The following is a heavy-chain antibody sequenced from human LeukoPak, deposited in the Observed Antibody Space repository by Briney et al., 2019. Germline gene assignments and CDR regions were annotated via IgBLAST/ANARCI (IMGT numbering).Heavy chain of an antibody. D-gene: IGHD4/OR15-4a*01. CDR3: ARRAGAYSHPYDY. CDR1: GFTVSSNS. J-gene: IGHJ4*02. V-gene: IGHV3-53*01. Sequence: GGSLRLSCTVSGFTVSSNSMSWVRQAPGKGLEWVSFIFSSTHYSDSVKGRFTISRDNSKNTLYLQTNSLRAEDTAVYYCARRAGAYSHPYDYWGQGTLVTVSS. CDR2: IFSST.